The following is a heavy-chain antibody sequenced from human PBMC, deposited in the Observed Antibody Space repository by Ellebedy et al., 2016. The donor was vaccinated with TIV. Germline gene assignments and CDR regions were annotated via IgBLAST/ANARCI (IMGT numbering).Heavy chain of an antibody. CDR3: ARTRYCGDDCSRTYNFDY. D-gene: IGHD2-21*02. CDR1: GFPFSTYS. CDR2: VSSRGKYI. Sequence: PGGSLRLSCGASGFPFSTYSMNWVRQAPGKGLEWVASVSSRGKYIFYAESVKGRFTISRDNANNSLNLQMNSLRAEDTAVYYCARTRYCGDDCSRTYNFDYWGQGALVTVSS. V-gene: IGHV3-21*01. J-gene: IGHJ4*02.